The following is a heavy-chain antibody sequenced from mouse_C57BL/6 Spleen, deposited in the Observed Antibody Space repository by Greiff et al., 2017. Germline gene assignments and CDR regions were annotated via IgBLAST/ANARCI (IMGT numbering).Heavy chain of an antibody. CDR1: GFSFNTYA. CDR3: VTYYSAY. V-gene: IGHV10-1*01. CDR2: IRSKSNNYAT. D-gene: IGHD2-10*01. Sequence: EVKVVESGGGLVQPKGSLKLSCAASGFSFNTYAMNWVRQAPGKGLEWVARIRSKSNNYATYYADSVKDRFTISRDDSESMLYLQMNNLKADDTAMCYCVTYYSAYWGQGTLVTVSA. J-gene: IGHJ3*01.